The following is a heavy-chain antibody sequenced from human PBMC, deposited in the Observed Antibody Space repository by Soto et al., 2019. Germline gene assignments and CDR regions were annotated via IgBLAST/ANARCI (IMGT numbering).Heavy chain of an antibody. J-gene: IGHJ4*02. CDR1: GLTLRGDS. CDR2: VNENGEFT. V-gene: IGHV3-23*01. CDR3: AKYRTYYDSSGAHRAFDY. D-gene: IGHD3-22*01. Sequence: GGSLRLSSAASGLTLRGDSMTGVRQAPGEGLDWVSTVNENGEFTHYAGSVKGRFTISRDDSKNTVYLQMNSLSVEDTAVYFCAKYRTYYDSSGAHRAFDYWGTGTLVPVSS.